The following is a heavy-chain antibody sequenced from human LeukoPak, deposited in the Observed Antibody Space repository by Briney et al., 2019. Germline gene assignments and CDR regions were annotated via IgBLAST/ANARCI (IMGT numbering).Heavy chain of an antibody. Sequence: GGSLRLSCAASGFTFSIYAMSWVRQAPGKGLEWVATIVSDGYKAYYADSVKGRFAISRDNSQNTVHLQMNSLRAEDTATYYCAKEIVFLFGDPWGQGALVTVSS. CDR1: GFTFSIYA. CDR2: IVSDGYKA. D-gene: IGHD2/OR15-2a*01. V-gene: IGHV3-23*01. J-gene: IGHJ5*02. CDR3: AKEIVFLFGDP.